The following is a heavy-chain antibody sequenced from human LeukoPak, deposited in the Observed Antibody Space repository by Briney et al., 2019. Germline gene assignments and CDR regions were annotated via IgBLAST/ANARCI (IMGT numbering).Heavy chain of an antibody. D-gene: IGHD4-11*01. CDR2: ISAYNGNT. CDR1: GYTFTSYD. J-gene: IGHJ4*02. CDR3: ARARVTREIDY. V-gene: IGHV1-18*01. Sequence: ASVKVSCKASGYTFTSYDINWVRQATGQGLEWMGWISAYNGNTNYAQKLQGRVTMTTDTSTSTAYMELRSLRSDDTAVYYCARARVTREIDYWGQGTLVTVSS.